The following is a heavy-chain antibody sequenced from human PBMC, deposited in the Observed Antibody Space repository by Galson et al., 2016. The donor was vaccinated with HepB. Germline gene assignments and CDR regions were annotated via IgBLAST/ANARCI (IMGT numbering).Heavy chain of an antibody. D-gene: IGHD2-15*01. CDR2: LHSLGST. CDR3: ARDLCSDGSCDTYYYYGMDV. V-gene: IGHV3-53*01. Sequence: SLRLSCAASGFSVSGNYMSWVRQAPGKGLEWVSVLHSLGSTYYADSVKGRFTISRDNSKNTLFLQMNRLRAEDTAVYFCARDLCSDGSCDTYYYYGMDVWGRGTMVTVSS. J-gene: IGHJ6*02. CDR1: GFSVSGNY.